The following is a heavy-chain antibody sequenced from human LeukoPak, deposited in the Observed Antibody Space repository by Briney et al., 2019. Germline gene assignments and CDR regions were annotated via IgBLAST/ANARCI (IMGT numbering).Heavy chain of an antibody. D-gene: IGHD2-15*01. Sequence: PSETLSLTCTVSGDSISSYYWSWIRQPPGKGLEWIGYISYSGSTNYNPSLKSRVTMSVDTSKNQFSLKLSSVTAADTAVYYCARDFPVVVAASGTLHWFDPWGQGTLVTVSS. CDR2: ISYSGST. V-gene: IGHV4-59*12. CDR3: ARDFPVVVAASGTLHWFDP. J-gene: IGHJ5*02. CDR1: GDSISSYY.